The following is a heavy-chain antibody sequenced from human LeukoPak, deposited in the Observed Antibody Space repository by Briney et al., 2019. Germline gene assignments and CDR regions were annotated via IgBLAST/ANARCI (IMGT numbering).Heavy chain of an antibody. CDR1: GFTFSSYA. Sequence: GGSLRLSCVASGFTFSSYAMSWVRQAPGKGLEWVSAISGSGGSTYYADSVKGRFTISRDNSKNTLYLQMNSLRAEDTAVYYCARIPPPRTGYSSGWYFDYWGQGTLVTVSS. J-gene: IGHJ4*02. CDR2: ISGSGGST. V-gene: IGHV3-23*01. CDR3: ARIPPPRTGYSSGWYFDY. D-gene: IGHD6-19*01.